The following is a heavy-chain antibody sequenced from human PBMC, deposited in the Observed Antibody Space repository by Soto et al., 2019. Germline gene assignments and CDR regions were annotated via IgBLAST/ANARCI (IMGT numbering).Heavy chain of an antibody. CDR1: GFTFSRNA. V-gene: IGHV3-23*01. Sequence: EVQLLESGGGLIQPGGSLRLSCAASGFTFSRNAMSWVRQAPGKGLEWVSVMSGSGGSTYYADSVTGRFTISRDNSKNTLYLQMNSLRAEDTAEYYCAKGYREYSSSWFDYWGQGTLVTVSS. CDR3: AKGYREYSSSWFDY. CDR2: MSGSGGST. D-gene: IGHD6-13*01. J-gene: IGHJ4*02.